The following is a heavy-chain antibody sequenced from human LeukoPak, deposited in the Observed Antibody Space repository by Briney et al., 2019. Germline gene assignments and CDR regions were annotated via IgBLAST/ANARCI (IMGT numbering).Heavy chain of an antibody. CDR1: GDSIGSYH. V-gene: IGHV4-59*01. D-gene: IGHD5-12*01. CDR3: AASFGGYVLDY. J-gene: IGHJ4*02. Sequence: SETLSLTCTVSGDSIGSYHWNWIRQPPGKGLEWIGIAFYSGGTNYNPSLKSRVAISGDTSKNQFALKLSSVTAADTAVYYCAASFGGYVLDYWGQGALVIVSS. CDR2: AFYSGGT.